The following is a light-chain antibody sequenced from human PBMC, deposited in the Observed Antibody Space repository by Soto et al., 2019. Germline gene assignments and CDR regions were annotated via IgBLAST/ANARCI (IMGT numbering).Light chain of an antibody. J-gene: IGLJ1*01. CDR1: SSNIGAGYD. Sequence: SVLTQPPSVSGAPGQRVTISCTGSSSNIGAGYDVHWYQQLPGTAPKLLIYGNSNRPSEVPDRFSGSKSGTSASLAITGLQAEDEADYYCQSYDSSLGGSRVFGTGTKVTVL. CDR2: GNS. CDR3: QSYDSSLGGSRV. V-gene: IGLV1-40*01.